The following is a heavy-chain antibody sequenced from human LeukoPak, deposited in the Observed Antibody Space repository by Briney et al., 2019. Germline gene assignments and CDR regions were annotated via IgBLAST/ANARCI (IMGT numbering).Heavy chain of an antibody. CDR3: ARVRVSGSYLYYFDY. CDR2: ILTSGST. V-gene: IGHV4-4*09. Sequence: SETLSLTCTVSGGSISSYHWSWVRQPPGKGLEWIGYILTSGSTNYNPSLKSRLTISVDTSTNQFTLKPSSVTAADTAVYYCARVRVSGSYLYYFDYWGQGTLVTVSS. J-gene: IGHJ4*02. CDR1: GGSISSYH. D-gene: IGHD1-26*01.